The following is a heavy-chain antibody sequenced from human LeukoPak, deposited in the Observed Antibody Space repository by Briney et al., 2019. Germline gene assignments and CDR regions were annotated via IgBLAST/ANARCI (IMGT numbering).Heavy chain of an antibody. V-gene: IGHV3-11*06. D-gene: IGHD5-18*01. CDR3: ARDHPTDTAMVGGDY. CDR1: GFTFSDYY. Sequence: GGSLRLSCAASGFTFSDYYMSWIRQAPGKGLEWVSYISSSSSYTNYADSVKGRFTISRDNAKNSLYLQMNSLRAEDTAVYYCARDHPTDTAMVGGDYWGQATLVTVSS. J-gene: IGHJ4*02. CDR2: ISSSSSYT.